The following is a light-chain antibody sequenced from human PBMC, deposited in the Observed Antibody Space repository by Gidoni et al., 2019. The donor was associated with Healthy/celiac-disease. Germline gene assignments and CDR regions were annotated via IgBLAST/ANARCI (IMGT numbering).Light chain of an antibody. V-gene: IGLV3-21*02. CDR2: DDS. Sequence: SYVLTQPPSVSVAPGQTARITCGGNNIGSKSVHWYQQKLGQAPVLVVYDDSDRPSGNPERFSGSNSGNTATLTISRVEAGDEADYYCQVWDSSSDHPNVVFGGGTKLTVL. J-gene: IGLJ2*01. CDR1: NIGSKS. CDR3: QVWDSSSDHPNVV.